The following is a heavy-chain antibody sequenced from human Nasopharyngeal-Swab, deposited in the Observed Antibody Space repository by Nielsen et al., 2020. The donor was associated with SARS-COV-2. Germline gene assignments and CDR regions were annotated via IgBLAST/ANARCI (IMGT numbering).Heavy chain of an antibody. CDR1: GFTFSTYA. Sequence: GESLKISCAASGFTFSTYAMTWVRQAPGRGLEWVSAIGNSDETTYADSVRGRFTISRDTSNNKLNLQMTSLRAEDTGVYYCAKDVMRWAFDAWGQGTMVTVSS. V-gene: IGHV3-23*01. D-gene: IGHD2-15*01. CDR3: AKDVMRWAFDA. J-gene: IGHJ3*01. CDR2: IGNSDETT.